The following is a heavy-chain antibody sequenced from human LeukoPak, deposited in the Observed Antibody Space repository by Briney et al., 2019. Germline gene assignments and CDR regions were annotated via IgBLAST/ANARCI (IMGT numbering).Heavy chain of an antibody. J-gene: IGHJ4*02. V-gene: IGHV1-2*02. CDR3: ARDGPAQMVDLDY. CDR1: GYSFSGTGWY. D-gene: IGHD3-10*01. Sequence: ASVKVSSKASGYSFSGTGWYLYWLRQAPGQGLECRGWSHPNHGDTAYAQRFEGRVAMTRDTSISTAYMELRRLRPDDTAVYFCARDGPAQMVDLDYWGQGTLVTVSS. CDR2: SHPNHGDT.